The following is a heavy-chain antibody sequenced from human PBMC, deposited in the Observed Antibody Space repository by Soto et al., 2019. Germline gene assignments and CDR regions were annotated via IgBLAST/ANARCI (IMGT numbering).Heavy chain of an antibody. CDR2: IFSNDVK. CDR3: ASTYSTSWYWFDP. Sequence: QVTVKESGPVLGKPTETLTLTCTVSEFSLSNAGLGVSWIRQPPGKALEWLAHIFSNDVKSYSTSLKSRLTISKDTSKSQVVLTMTNMDPVDTATYYCASTYSTSWYWFDPWGQGTLVTVSS. CDR1: EFSLSNAGLG. J-gene: IGHJ5*02. D-gene: IGHD6-13*01. V-gene: IGHV2-26*04.